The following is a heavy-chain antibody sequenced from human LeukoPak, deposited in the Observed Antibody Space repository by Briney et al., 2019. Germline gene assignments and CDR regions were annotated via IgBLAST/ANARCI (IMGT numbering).Heavy chain of an antibody. J-gene: IGHJ4*02. V-gene: IGHV3-30*04. CDR3: ARDIAAAGTGFDY. Sequence: GRSLRLSCAASGFTFSSYAMHWVRQAPGKGLEWVAVISYDGSNKYYADSVKGRFTISRDSSKNTLYLQMNSLRAEDTAVYYCARDIAAAGTGFDYWGQGTLVTVSS. CDR2: ISYDGSNK. D-gene: IGHD6-13*01. CDR1: GFTFSSYA.